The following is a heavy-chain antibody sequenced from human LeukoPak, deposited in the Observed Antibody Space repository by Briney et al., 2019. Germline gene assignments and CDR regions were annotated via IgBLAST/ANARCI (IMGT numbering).Heavy chain of an antibody. Sequence: GGSLRLSCAASGFTSSSYAMSWVRQAPGKGLEWVSAIGGTGDKTYYADSVKGRFTTSRDNSKNTLYLQMDSLRAEDTAVYFCATRAEGYYYGSGSYYGMDVWGQGTTVTVSS. J-gene: IGHJ6*02. V-gene: IGHV3-23*01. CDR3: ATRAEGYYYGSGSYYGMDV. D-gene: IGHD3-10*01. CDR2: IGGTGDKT. CDR1: GFTSSSYA.